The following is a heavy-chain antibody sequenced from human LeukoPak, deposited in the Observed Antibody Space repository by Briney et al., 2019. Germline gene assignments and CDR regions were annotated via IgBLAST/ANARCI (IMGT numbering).Heavy chain of an antibody. J-gene: IGHJ4*02. V-gene: IGHV3-74*01. D-gene: IGHD6-13*01. CDR2: INSDGSST. CDR1: GFTFSSYW. CDR3: ARDGPSAAAKDH. Sequence: GGSLRLSCAASGFTFSSYWMHWVRQAPGKGLAWVSRINSDGSSTSYVDSVKGRFTISRDNAKNTLYLQMNSLRAEDTAVYYCARDGPSAAAKDHWGQGTLVTVSS.